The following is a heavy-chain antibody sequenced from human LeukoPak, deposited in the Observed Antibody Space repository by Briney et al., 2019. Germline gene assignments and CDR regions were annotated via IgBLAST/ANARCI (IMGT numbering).Heavy chain of an antibody. CDR2: IYWNDDK. D-gene: IGHD6-13*01. Sequence: SGPTLVNPTQTLTLTCTFSGFSLSTSGVGVGWIRQPPGKALEWLALIYWNDDKRYSPSLKSRHTITKDTSKNQVVLTMTNMDPVDTATYYCAHVSGIAAAGNFDYWGQGTLVTVSS. CDR1: GFSLSTSGVG. J-gene: IGHJ4*02. CDR3: AHVSGIAAAGNFDY. V-gene: IGHV2-5*01.